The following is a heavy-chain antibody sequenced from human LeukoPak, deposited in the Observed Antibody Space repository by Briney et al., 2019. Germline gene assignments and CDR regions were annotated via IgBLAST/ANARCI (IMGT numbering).Heavy chain of an antibody. CDR3: ANLNYYDSSGSLNWFDP. D-gene: IGHD3-22*01. CDR2: IKQDGSEK. V-gene: IGHV3-7*01. J-gene: IGHJ5*02. Sequence: PGGSLRLSCSASGFTFSSYWMSWVRQAPGKGLEWVANIKQDGSEKYYVDSVKGRFTISRDNAKNSLYLQMNSLRAEDTAVYYCANLNYYDSSGSLNWFDPWGQGTLVTVSS. CDR1: GFTFSSYW.